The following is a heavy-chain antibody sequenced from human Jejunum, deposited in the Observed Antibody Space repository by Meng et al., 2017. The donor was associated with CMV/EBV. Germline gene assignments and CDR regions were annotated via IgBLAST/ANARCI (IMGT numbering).Heavy chain of an antibody. Sequence: ASGITFTRYVMTWVRQAPGKGLEWVSSISGSGGSTYYADSVKGRFTISRDNSKNTLYLQMNSLRAEDTAVYYCAASSDWYKGFDIWGQGTMVTVSS. V-gene: IGHV3-23*01. CDR2: ISGSGGST. CDR1: GITFTRYV. D-gene: IGHD6-19*01. CDR3: AASSDWYKGFDI. J-gene: IGHJ3*02.